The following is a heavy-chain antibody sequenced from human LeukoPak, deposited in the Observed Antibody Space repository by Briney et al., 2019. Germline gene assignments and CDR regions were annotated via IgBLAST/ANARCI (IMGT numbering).Heavy chain of an antibody. CDR3: ARHRAYDIPTALGWDYYYYMDV. J-gene: IGHJ6*03. D-gene: IGHD3-9*01. Sequence: GASLKISYKTSGYNFTTYWIGWVRPMPGKGLEWMGIIYPSDSDTRYSPSFQGQVTISADKSISTAYLHWNSLKAPDTAMYYCARHRAYDIPTALGWDYYYYMDVWGKGTTVTIS. CDR1: GYNFTTYW. CDR2: IYPSDSDT. V-gene: IGHV5-51*01.